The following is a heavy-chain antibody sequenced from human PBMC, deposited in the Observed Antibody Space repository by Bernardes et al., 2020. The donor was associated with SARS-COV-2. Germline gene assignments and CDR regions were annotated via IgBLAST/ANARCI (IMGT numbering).Heavy chain of an antibody. V-gene: IGHV4-59*01. CDR2: VNYGGSA. Sequence: SETLSLTCTVSGGSNSGSYWNWFRQPPGKGPEWIGYVNYGGSANYNPSLKSRVTISIDTSKRQFSLRLSSVTAADTATYYCARANNFTYVYPVDWGQGTLVTVSS. J-gene: IGHJ4*02. CDR3: ARANNFTYVYPVD. CDR1: GGSNSGSY. D-gene: IGHD3-16*01.